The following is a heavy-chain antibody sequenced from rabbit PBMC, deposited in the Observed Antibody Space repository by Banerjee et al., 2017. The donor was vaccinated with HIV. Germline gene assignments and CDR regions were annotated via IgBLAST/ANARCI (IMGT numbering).Heavy chain of an antibody. D-gene: IGHD4-1*01. CDR3: ARDLAGVIGWNFNL. Sequence: QEQLEESGGDLVKPEGSLTLTCTVSGFSFSSGYWMCWVRQAPGKGLEWIACIYTGDGNTHYASWAKGRFTISKTSSTVDLQMTSLTAADTATYFCARDLAGVIGWNFNLWGPGTLVTVS. J-gene: IGHJ4*01. CDR1: GFSFSSGYW. V-gene: IGHV1S45*01. CDR2: IYTGDGNT.